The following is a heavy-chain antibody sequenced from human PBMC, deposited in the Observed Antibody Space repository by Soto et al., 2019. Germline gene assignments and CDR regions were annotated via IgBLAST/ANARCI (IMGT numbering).Heavy chain of an antibody. CDR2: TYHSGTT. CDR1: GDSIKNRHG. J-gene: IGHJ5*02. CDR3: EREVNRRPARGTNWFDP. D-gene: IGHD3-10*01. Sequence: PSDTLALTCAVSGDSIKNRHGWSSVRQTPGKGLEWIGETYHSGTTNYNPSLKTRVTISIDTSKNQFSLKMNSVTAADTAVYYCEREVNRRPARGTNWFDPWGQGTLVTVSS. V-gene: IGHV4-4*02.